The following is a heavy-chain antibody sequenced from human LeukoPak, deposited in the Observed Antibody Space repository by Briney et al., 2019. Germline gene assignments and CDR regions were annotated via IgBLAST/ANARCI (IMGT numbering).Heavy chain of an antibody. CDR1: GFTSSSYW. CDR2: IKSDGGT. Sequence: GGSLRLSCAASGFTSSSYWMHWVRQAPGKGLVWVSRIKSDGGTNYADSVKGRFTISRDNAKNTVSLQMNSLRAEDTGVYYCARAPSEIGGYYPEYFRHWGQGTLVTVSS. CDR3: ARAPSEIGGYYPEYFRH. J-gene: IGHJ1*01. D-gene: IGHD3-22*01. V-gene: IGHV3-74*01.